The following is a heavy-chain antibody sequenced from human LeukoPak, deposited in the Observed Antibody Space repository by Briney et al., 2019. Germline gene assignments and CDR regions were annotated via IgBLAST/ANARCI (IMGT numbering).Heavy chain of an antibody. Sequence: SETLSLTCTVSGGSISSSTYYWGWIRQPPGKGLEWIGSIYYSGSTYYNPSLKSRVTVSVDTSNNQFSLKLSSVTASDTAVYYCARQYTGIDYWGQGTLVTVSS. CDR3: ARQYTGIDY. CDR2: IYYSGST. CDR1: GGSISSSTYY. D-gene: IGHD2-2*02. J-gene: IGHJ4*02. V-gene: IGHV4-39*01.